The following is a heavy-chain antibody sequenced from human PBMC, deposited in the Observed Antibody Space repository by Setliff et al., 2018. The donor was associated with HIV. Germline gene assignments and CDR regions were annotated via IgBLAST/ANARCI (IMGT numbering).Heavy chain of an antibody. J-gene: IGHJ4*02. CDR3: ARDVSWRVRTYIDY. CDR2: IKSKTDGGTT. CDR1: GFTFSSSW. Sequence: GGSLRLSCAASGFTFSSSWMTWVRQAPGRGLEWVGRIKSKTDGGTTNYADSVKGRFTISRDNAKNSLYLQMNSLTAEDTAVYYCARDVSWRVRTYIDYWGQGALVTVSS. V-gene: IGHV3-15*01. D-gene: IGHD3-3*01.